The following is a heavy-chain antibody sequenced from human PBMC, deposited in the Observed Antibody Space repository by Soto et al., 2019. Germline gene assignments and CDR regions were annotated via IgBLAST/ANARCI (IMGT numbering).Heavy chain of an antibody. D-gene: IGHD5-18*01. CDR2: IRSKAYRGTT. J-gene: IGHJ6*02. V-gene: IGHV3-49*03. CDR3: TRKRAYSAATRKNPYYYYGLDV. Sequence: GWSLRLSCTASGFTFGDYAMSWFRQAPGKGLEWIGFIRSKAYRGTTGYAASVKDRFTISRDDSRNIAYLQISSLKTEDTAVYYCTRKRAYSAATRKNPYYYYGLDVRGQGTTVTVS. CDR1: GFTFGDYA.